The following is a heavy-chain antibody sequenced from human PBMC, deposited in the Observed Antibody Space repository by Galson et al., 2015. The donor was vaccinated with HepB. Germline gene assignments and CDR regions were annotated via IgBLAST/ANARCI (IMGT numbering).Heavy chain of an antibody. CDR2: IIPIFGTA. J-gene: IGHJ6*02. Sequence: SVKVSCKASGGTFSSYAISWVRQAPRQGLEWMGGIIPIFGTANYAQKFQGRVTITADESTSTAYMELSSLRSEDTAVYYCARVRGRGRFWSGYNYGMDVWGQGTTVTVSS. D-gene: IGHD3-3*01. CDR1: GGTFSSYA. CDR3: ARVRGRGRFWSGYNYGMDV. V-gene: IGHV1-69*13.